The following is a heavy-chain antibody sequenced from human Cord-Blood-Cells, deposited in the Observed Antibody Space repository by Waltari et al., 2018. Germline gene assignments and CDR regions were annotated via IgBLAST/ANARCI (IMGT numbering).Heavy chain of an antibody. CDR3: ARGAWQLVRAFDI. D-gene: IGHD6-6*01. CDR2: INHSGST. Sequence: QVQLQQWGAGLLKPSETLSLTCAVYGGSFSGYYCSWIRQRPGKGLEWIGEINHSGSTNYNPSLKSRVTISVDTSKNQFSLKLSSVTAADTAVYYCARGAWQLVRAFDIWGQGTMVTVSS. J-gene: IGHJ3*02. CDR1: GGSFSGYY. V-gene: IGHV4-34*01.